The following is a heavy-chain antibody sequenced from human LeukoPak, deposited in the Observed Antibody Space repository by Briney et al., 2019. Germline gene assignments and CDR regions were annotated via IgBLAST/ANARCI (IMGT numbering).Heavy chain of an antibody. V-gene: IGHV1-2*02. CDR3: AETLDRRFPLDY. CDR2: INPNSGGT. Sequence: ASVKVSCKASGYTFTGYYMHWVRQAPGQGLEWMGWINPNSGGTNYAQKFQGRVTMTRDTSISTAYMGLSRLRSDDTAVCYCAETLDRRFPLDYWGQGTLVTVSS. D-gene: IGHD1-14*01. J-gene: IGHJ4*02. CDR1: GYTFTGYY.